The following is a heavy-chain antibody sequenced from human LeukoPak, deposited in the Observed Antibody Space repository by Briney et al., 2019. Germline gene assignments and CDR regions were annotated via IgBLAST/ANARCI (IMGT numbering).Heavy chain of an antibody. CDR3: ARGAYGDY. V-gene: IGHV1-18*01. CDR1: GYSLTSYG. Sequence: ASVKVSCEAYGYSLTSYGINLMRQAPGQGLEWLGWISTQTGNTDFAQKVQGRLTLTTDRSTNTAYMELRSLTSDDTAVYYCARGAYGDYWGQGTMVTVSS. CDR2: ISTQTGNT. J-gene: IGHJ4*02. D-gene: IGHD4-17*01.